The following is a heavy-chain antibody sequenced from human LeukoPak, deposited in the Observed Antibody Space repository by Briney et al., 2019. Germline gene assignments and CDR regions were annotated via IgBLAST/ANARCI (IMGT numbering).Heavy chain of an antibody. CDR3: ARDLAGYCSGGSCYSGFYAGAFDI. CDR2: IIPILGIA. CDR1: GGTFSSYA. J-gene: IGHJ3*02. V-gene: IGHV1-69*04. Sequence: SVKVSCKASGGTFSSYAISWVRQAPGQGLEWMGRIIPILGIANYAQKFQGRVTITADKSTSTAYMELSSLRSEDTAVYYCARDLAGYCSGGSCYSGFYAGAFDIWGQGTMVTVSS. D-gene: IGHD2-15*01.